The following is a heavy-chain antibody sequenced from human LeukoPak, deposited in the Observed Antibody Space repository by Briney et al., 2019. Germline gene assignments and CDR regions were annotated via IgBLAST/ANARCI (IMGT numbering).Heavy chain of an antibody. J-gene: IGHJ4*02. D-gene: IGHD4-11*01. CDR3: AGGSVTRFDY. CDR1: GGSFSGYY. CDR2: INHSGST. Sequence: KPSETLSLTCAVYGGSFSGYYWSWIRQPPGKGLEWIGEINHSGSTNYNPSLKSRVTISVDTSKNQFSLKLSSVTAADTAVYYCAGGSVTRFDYWGQGTLVTVSS. V-gene: IGHV4-34*01.